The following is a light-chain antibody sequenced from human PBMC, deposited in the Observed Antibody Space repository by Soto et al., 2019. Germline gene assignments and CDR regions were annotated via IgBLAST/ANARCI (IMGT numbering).Light chain of an antibody. CDR1: SSDVGGYNS. J-gene: IGLJ2*01. CDR2: DVN. CDR3: SSYGGSNNLV. Sequence: QSALTQPPSASGSPGQSVTISCTGTSSDVGGYNSVSWYQQHPGKAPKLMIYDVNKRPSGVPDRFSGSKSGNTASLTVSGLQAEDEADYYCSSYGGSNNLVFGGGTKVTVL. V-gene: IGLV2-8*01.